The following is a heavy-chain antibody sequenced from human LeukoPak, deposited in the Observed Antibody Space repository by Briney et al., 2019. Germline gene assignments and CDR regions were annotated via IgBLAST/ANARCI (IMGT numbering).Heavy chain of an antibody. V-gene: IGHV3-15*01. J-gene: IGHJ4*02. Sequence: PGGSLRLSCAASGFTFNTYDMNWIRQAPGKGLEWVGRIKSKGNGGTTDFAAPVKGRFTISRDDSKNTLFLQMDSLKTEDTAMYYCTTDDPINKSWGQGTLVTVSS. CDR3: TTDDPINKS. CDR1: GFTFNTYD. CDR2: IKSKGNGGTT.